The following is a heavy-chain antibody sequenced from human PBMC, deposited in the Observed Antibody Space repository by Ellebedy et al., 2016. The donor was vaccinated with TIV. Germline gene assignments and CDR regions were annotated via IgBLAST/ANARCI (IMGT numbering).Heavy chain of an antibody. J-gene: IGHJ4*02. V-gene: IGHV3-30*04. CDR3: ARDGGGGYNQIDH. CDR2: ISYDGRNR. Sequence: GESLKISXEASAFTFSSYARQRVRQAQGKGLEVVAVISYDGRNRYNADSVKGRFTISRDTPKNTVYLQMNSLTPEDTAVYYCARDGGGGYNQIDHWGQGTLVTVSS. D-gene: IGHD5-24*01. CDR1: AFTFSSYA.